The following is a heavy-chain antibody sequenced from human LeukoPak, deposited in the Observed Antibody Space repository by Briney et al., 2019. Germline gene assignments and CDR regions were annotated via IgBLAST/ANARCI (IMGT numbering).Heavy chain of an antibody. Sequence: ASVKVSCMASGYTFTGYYIHWVRPAPGQGVEWMGWINPNSGVTNYAQKFQGRVTMTRDTSISTAYMELNRLRSDDTAVYYCARGDGDGYNFWYWGQGTLVTVPS. CDR3: ARGDGDGYNFWY. CDR1: GYTFTGYY. V-gene: IGHV1-2*02. CDR2: INPNSGVT. D-gene: IGHD5-24*01. J-gene: IGHJ4*02.